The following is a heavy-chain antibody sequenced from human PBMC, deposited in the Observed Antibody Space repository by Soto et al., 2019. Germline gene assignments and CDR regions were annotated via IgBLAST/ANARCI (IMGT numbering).Heavy chain of an antibody. J-gene: IGHJ4*02. CDR1: GGSISSYY. V-gene: IGHV4-4*07. CDR2: IYTSGST. D-gene: IGHD3-3*01. Sequence: QVQLQESGPGLVKPSETLSLTCTVSGGSISSYYWSWIRQPAGKGLEWIGRIYTSGSTNYNPSLKSRVTMSVDKSKNQFSLKLSSVTAADTAVYYCARSTPKFWSGYSATFDYWGQGTLVTVSS. CDR3: ARSTPKFWSGYSATFDY.